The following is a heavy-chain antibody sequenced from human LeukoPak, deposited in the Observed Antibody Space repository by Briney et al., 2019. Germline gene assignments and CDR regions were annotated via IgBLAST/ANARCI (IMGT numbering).Heavy chain of an antibody. V-gene: IGHV1-8*03. J-gene: IGHJ4*02. CDR2: MNPNSGNA. CDR3: ARVGYSNSYDY. Sequence: ASVTVSCKASGYTFTNFDINWVRQATGQGLEWMGWMNPNSGNADSAQKFQGRVTITWDTSISTAYMELTSLRSEDTAVYYCARVGYSNSYDYWGQGTLVTVSS. CDR1: GYTFTNFD. D-gene: IGHD4-11*01.